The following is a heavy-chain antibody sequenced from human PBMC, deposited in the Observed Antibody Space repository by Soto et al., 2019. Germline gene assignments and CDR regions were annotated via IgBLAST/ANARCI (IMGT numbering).Heavy chain of an antibody. CDR2: INAGNGNT. CDR3: ARIRSRVNWFDP. V-gene: IGHV1-3*01. D-gene: IGHD2-2*01. Sequence: ASVKVSCTASGYTFTSYAMHWVRQAPGQRLEWMGWINAGNGNTKYSQKFQGRVTITRDTSASTAYMELSSLRSEVTAVYYCARIRSRVNWFDPWGQGTLVTVSS. CDR1: GYTFTSYA. J-gene: IGHJ5*02.